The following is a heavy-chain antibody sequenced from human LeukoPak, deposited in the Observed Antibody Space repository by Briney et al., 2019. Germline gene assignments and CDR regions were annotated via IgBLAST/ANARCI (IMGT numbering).Heavy chain of an antibody. Sequence: SETLSLTCTVSGGSISSYYWSWIRQPPGKGLEWIGYIYYSGSTNYNPSLKSRVTISVDTSKNQFSLKLSSVTAADTAVYYCASRYYYDSSGYSTLFDYWGQGTLVTVSS. CDR2: IYYSGST. CDR3: ASRYYYDSSGYSTLFDY. V-gene: IGHV4-59*01. CDR1: GGSISSYY. J-gene: IGHJ4*02. D-gene: IGHD3-22*01.